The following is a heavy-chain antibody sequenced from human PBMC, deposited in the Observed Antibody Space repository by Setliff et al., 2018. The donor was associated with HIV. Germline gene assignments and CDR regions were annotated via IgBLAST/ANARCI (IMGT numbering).Heavy chain of an antibody. CDR1: GASVNSNNYY. V-gene: IGHV4-39*01. CDR3: ARLSLSLVRGIINSGDRFFDY. J-gene: IGHJ4*02. D-gene: IGHD3-10*01. Sequence: KASETLSLTCTVSGASVNSNNYYWGWIRQPPGKGLEWIASIYYSGTTYYNPSLKSRVTISVETSKNQFSLKLSSVTAADTAVYYCARLSLSLVRGIINSGDRFFDYWGQGSLVTVSS. CDR2: IYYSGTT.